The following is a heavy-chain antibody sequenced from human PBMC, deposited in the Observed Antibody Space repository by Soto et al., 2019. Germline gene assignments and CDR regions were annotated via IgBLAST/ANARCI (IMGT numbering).Heavy chain of an antibody. CDR1: GFSLSTSGVA. CDR3: AHRGQSSGPFDN. J-gene: IGHJ4*02. D-gene: IGHD6-19*01. CDR2: IYWNDDK. Sequence: QITLKESGFTLVKPTQTLTLTCTFSGFSLSTSGVAVGWIRQPPGKALEWVASIYWNDDKRFSPSLRSRLTITKDTSKNQVVLTMTDMDPVDTATYYCAHRGQSSGPFDNWGQGTLVTVSS. V-gene: IGHV2-5*01.